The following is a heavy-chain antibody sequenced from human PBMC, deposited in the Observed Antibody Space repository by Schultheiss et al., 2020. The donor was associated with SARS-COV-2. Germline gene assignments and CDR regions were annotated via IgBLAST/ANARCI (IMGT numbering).Heavy chain of an antibody. CDR3: ARADDSSRYSYYFDY. D-gene: IGHD3-22*01. CDR2: IYTSGST. J-gene: IGHJ4*02. V-gene: IGHV4-4*07. CDR1: GGSISSYY. Sequence: SETLSLTCTVSGGSISSYYWSWIRQPPGKGLEWIGRIYTSGSTNYNPSLKSRVTMSVDTSKKQFSLKLSSVTAADTAVYYCARADDSSRYSYYFDYWGQGTLVTVSS.